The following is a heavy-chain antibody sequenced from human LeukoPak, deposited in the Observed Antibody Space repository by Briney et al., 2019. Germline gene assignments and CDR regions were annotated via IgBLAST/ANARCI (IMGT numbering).Heavy chain of an antibody. V-gene: IGHV4-30-4*08. CDR2: IYYSGST. CDR3: ARDTTPSRRRSGGSCQYYFDY. J-gene: IGHJ4*02. Sequence: SQTLSLTCTVSGGSISSGDYYWSWIRQPPGKGLEWIGYIYYSGSTYYNPSLKSRVTISVDTSKNQFSLKLSSVTAADTAVYYCARDTTPSRRRSGGSCQYYFDYWGQGTLVTVSS. D-gene: IGHD2-15*01. CDR1: GGSISSGDYY.